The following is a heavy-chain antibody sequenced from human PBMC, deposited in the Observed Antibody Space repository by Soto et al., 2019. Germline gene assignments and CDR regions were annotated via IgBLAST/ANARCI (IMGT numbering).Heavy chain of an antibody. CDR1: GGTFSSYA. Sequence: SVKVSCKASGGTFSSYAISWVRQAPGQGLEWMGGIIPIFGTANYAQKFQGRVTITADESTSTAYMELSSLRSEDTAVYYCARLYSYGTAPDYWGQGTLVTVSS. CDR3: ARLYSYGTAPDY. V-gene: IGHV1-69*13. CDR2: IIPIFGTA. J-gene: IGHJ4*02. D-gene: IGHD5-18*01.